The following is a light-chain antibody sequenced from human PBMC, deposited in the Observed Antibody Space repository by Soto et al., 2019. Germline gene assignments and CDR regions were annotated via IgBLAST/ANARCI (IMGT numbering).Light chain of an antibody. V-gene: IGKV1-6*01. Sequence: AIQMTQSPSSLSASVGDRVTITCRASPGVGIDLSWYQQKPGKAPNLLIYASSILQSGVPSRFSGSGSGTDFTLTISSLQPEDFATYYCLQDFNFPLTFGGGTKVEI. CDR3: LQDFNFPLT. J-gene: IGKJ4*01. CDR2: ASS. CDR1: PGVGID.